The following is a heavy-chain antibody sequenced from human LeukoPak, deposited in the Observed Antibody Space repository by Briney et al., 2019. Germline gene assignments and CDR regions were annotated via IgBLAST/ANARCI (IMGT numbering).Heavy chain of an antibody. CDR1: GGSISSGGYS. CDR2: IYHSGST. D-gene: IGHD5-24*01. J-gene: IGHJ4*02. Sequence: SETLSLTCAVSGGSISSGGYSWSWIRQPPGKGLEWIGYIYHSGSTYYNPSLKSRVTISVDTSKNQFSLKLSSATAADTAVYYCARDPGRWQQLGYFDYWGQGTLVTVSS. CDR3: ARDPGRWQQLGYFDY. V-gene: IGHV4-30-2*01.